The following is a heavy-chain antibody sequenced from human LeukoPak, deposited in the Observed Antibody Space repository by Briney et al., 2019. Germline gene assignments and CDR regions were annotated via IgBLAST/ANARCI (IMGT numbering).Heavy chain of an antibody. Sequence: GGSLRLSCAASGFTFSDYDMNWVRQAPGKGLEWVSSISSSSIYVFYADSVKGRYTISRDNAKNSLYLQMNSLRAEDTAVYYCARDARERLGYGYEAGWFDPWGQGTLVTVSS. V-gene: IGHV3-21*01. D-gene: IGHD5-18*01. J-gene: IGHJ5*02. CDR3: ARDARERLGYGYEAGWFDP. CDR1: GFTFSDYD. CDR2: ISSSSIYV.